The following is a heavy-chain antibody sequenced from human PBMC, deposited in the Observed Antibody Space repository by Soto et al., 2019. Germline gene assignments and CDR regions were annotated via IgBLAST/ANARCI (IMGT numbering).Heavy chain of an antibody. D-gene: IGHD3-10*01. V-gene: IGHV3-48*02. CDR3: ARAVTWGLDV. J-gene: IGHJ6*02. Sequence: EVQLVESGGGLVQPGGSRSLSCAASGLTFSLYSMSWVRQAPGKGLEWVSYISRVSTGIHYADSVKGRFTISRDDATNSMHLQMNSLRDGDTAVYYCARAVTWGLDVWGQGTTVSISS. CDR1: GLTFSLYS. CDR2: ISRVSTGI.